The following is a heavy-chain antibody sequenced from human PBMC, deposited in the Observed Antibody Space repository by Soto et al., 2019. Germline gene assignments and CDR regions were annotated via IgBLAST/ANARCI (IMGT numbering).Heavy chain of an antibody. Sequence: SVKVSCKASGGTFSSYAISWVRQAPGQGLEWMGGIIPIFGTANYAQKFQGRVTMTRDTSTSTVYMELSSLRSEDTAVYYCARSKGYCTNGVCYTERAYYFDYWGQGTLVTVSS. J-gene: IGHJ4*02. CDR3: ARSKGYCTNGVCYTERAYYFDY. V-gene: IGHV1-69*05. CDR1: GGTFSSYA. CDR2: IIPIFGTA. D-gene: IGHD2-8*01.